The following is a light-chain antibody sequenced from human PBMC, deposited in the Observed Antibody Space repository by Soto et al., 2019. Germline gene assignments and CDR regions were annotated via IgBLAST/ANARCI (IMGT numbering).Light chain of an antibody. CDR1: SSDVGGYNY. CDR3: SSYTTSNTRQIV. CDR2: DVS. J-gene: IGLJ1*01. V-gene: IGLV2-14*03. Sequence: QSVLTQPASVSGSPGQSITISCTGTSSDVGGYNYVSWYQHHPGEAHKLMIYDVSNRPSGVSNRFSDSKSGNTASLTISGLQPEDEADYYCSSYTTSNTRQIVFGTGTKVTVL.